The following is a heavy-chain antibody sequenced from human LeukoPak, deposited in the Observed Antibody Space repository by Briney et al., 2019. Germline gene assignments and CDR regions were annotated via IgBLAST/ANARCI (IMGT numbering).Heavy chain of an antibody. V-gene: IGHV3-23*01. CDR1: GFTLSSYA. CDR3: AKVGIVVVLYYFDY. CDR2: ISGSGGST. D-gene: IGHD2-2*01. J-gene: IGHJ4*02. Sequence: PGGSLRLSCAASGFTLSSYAMSWVRQAPGKGLEWVSAISGSGGSTYYADSVKGRFTISRDNSKNTLYLQMNSLRAEDTAVYYCAKVGIVVVLYYFDYWGQGTLVTVSS.